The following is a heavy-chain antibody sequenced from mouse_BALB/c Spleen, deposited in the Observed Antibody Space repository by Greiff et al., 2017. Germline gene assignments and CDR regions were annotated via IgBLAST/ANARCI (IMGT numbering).Heavy chain of an antibody. Sequence: VQLQQSGAELAKPGASVKMSCKASGYTFTSYWMHWVKQRPGQGLEWIGYINPSTGYTEYNQKFKDKATLTADKSSSTAYMQLSSLTSEDSAVYYYARAPIGGGFAYWGQGTLVTVSA. D-gene: IGHD2-14*01. V-gene: IGHV1-7*01. CDR1: GYTFTSYW. CDR3: ARAPIGGGFAY. CDR2: INPSTGYT. J-gene: IGHJ3*01.